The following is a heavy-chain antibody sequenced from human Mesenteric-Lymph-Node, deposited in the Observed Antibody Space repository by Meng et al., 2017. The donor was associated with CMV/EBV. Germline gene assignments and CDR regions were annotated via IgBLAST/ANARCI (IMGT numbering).Heavy chain of an antibody. Sequence: SETLSLTCTASGGSISSYYWSWIRQPPGKGLEWIGYIYYSGSTNYNPSLKSRVTISVDTSKNQFSLKLSSVTAADTAVYYCARDRMFDPWGQGTLVTVSS. J-gene: IGHJ5*02. CDR3: ARDRMFDP. CDR2: IYYSGST. CDR1: GGSISSYY. V-gene: IGHV4-59*01. D-gene: IGHD2-15*01.